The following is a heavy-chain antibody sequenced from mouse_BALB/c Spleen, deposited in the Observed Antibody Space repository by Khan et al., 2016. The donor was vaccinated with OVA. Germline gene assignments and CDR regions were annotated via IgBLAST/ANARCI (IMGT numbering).Heavy chain of an antibody. CDR3: ARGGADYYRNDGGTMEY. Sequence: QIQLVQSGPELKKPGETVRISCKASGYTFTTAGIQWVQKMPGKGLKWIGWINTHSGVPKYAEDFKGRFAISLEISANTAYLQITNLNNEDTATYFCARGGADYYRNDGGTMEYWGQGTSVTVSS. D-gene: IGHD2-14*01. CDR2: INTHSGVP. J-gene: IGHJ4*01. CDR1: GYTFTTAG. V-gene: IGHV9-4*02.